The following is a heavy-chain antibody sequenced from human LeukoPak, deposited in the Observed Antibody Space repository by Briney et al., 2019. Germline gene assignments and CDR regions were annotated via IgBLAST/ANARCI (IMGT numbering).Heavy chain of an antibody. CDR1: GGTFSSYA. CDR2: IIPIFGTA. Sequence: GASVKVSCKASGGTFSSYAISWVRQAPGQGLEWMGGIIPIFGTANYAQKFQGRVTITADESTSTAYMELSSLRSEDTAVYYCARVPLGYCSGGSCYIGDYWGQGTLVTVSP. V-gene: IGHV1-69*13. CDR3: ARVPLGYCSGGSCYIGDY. J-gene: IGHJ4*02. D-gene: IGHD2-15*01.